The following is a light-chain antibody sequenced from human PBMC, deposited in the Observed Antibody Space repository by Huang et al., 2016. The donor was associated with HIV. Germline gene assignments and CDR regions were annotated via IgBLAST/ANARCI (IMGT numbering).Light chain of an antibody. CDR1: QSVYSRSTSKDY. CDR2: WAS. J-gene: IGKJ1*01. CDR3: QQYYSSPQT. V-gene: IGKV4-1*01. Sequence: DIIMTQSPDSLAVSLGERATLNCRSSQSVYSRSTSKDYMAWFQQKPGHPPRLLLFWASTREAGVPDRFSGRGSGTHFTLTIANLEAEDAAIYYCQQYYSSPQTFGQGTRVEVK.